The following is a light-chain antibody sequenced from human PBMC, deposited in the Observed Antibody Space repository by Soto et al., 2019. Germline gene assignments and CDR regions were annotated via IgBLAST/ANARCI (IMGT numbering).Light chain of an antibody. CDR3: QQYNKWPLT. J-gene: IGKJ4*01. CDR2: GAF. Sequence: EIVMTQSPATLSVSPGEGATLSCWASQSVAGNLAWYQQKPGQAPRLLIYGAFTRATGIPAAFSGSGSGTEFTLPISSLQSEDFAVYYCQQYNKWPLTFGGGSKMEIK. CDR1: QSVAGN. V-gene: IGKV3-15*01.